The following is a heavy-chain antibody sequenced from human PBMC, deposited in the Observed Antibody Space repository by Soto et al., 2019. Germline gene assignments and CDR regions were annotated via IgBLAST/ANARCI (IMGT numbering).Heavy chain of an antibody. V-gene: IGHV4-34*01. Sequence: SETLSLTCAVYGGSFSGFYWSWIRQPPGKGLEWIGEINHSGSTNYNPSLKSRVTISVDTSKNQFSLKLSSVTAADTAVYYCARAPMVRGVILRWNWFDPWGQGTLVTVSS. CDR3: ARAPMVRGVILRWNWFDP. CDR1: GGSFSGFY. D-gene: IGHD3-10*01. J-gene: IGHJ5*02. CDR2: INHSGST.